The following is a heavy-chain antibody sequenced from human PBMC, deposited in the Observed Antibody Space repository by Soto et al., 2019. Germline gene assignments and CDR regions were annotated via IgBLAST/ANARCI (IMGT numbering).Heavy chain of an antibody. CDR3: AKRAVGYGMDV. CDR1: GFTFSSYA. D-gene: IGHD6-13*01. Sequence: HPGGSLRLSCAASGFTFSSYAMSWVRQAPGKGLEWVAVISYDGSNKYYADSVKGRFTISRDNSKNTLYLQMNSLRAEDTAVYSWAKRAVGYGMDVSGQGTTVTVSS. V-gene: IGHV3-30*18. CDR2: ISYDGSNK. J-gene: IGHJ6*02.